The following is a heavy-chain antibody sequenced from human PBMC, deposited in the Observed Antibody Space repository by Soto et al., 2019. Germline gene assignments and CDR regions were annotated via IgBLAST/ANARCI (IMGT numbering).Heavy chain of an antibody. D-gene: IGHD3-3*01. V-gene: IGHV3-23*01. J-gene: IGHJ4*02. Sequence: GGSLRLSCAASGFSFGSYALSWVRQAPGKGLEWVSTISGSDGKTFYADSVKGRFSISRDTSQSTLYLQMNSLRADDTAMYYCARWSYLDYWGQSTGVTVSS. CDR1: GFSFGSYA. CDR2: ISGSDGKT. CDR3: ARWSYLDY.